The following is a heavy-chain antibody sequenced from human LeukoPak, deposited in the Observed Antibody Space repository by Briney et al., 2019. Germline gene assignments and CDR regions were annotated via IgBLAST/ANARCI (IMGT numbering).Heavy chain of an antibody. CDR1: GGSFSGYY. D-gene: IGHD3-10*01. CDR2: INHSGST. CDR3: ARYYGSHYYYMDV. J-gene: IGHJ6*03. Sequence: PSETLSLTCAVYGGSFSGYYWSWIRQPPGKGLEWIGEINHSGSTNYNPSLKSRVTISVDTSKNQFSLKLSSVTAADTAVYYCARYYGSHYYYMDVWGKGTTVTISS. V-gene: IGHV4-34*01.